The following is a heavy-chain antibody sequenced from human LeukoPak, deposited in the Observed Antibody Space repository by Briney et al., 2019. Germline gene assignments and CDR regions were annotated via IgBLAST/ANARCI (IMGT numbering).Heavy chain of an antibody. D-gene: IGHD3-10*02. J-gene: IGHJ6*04. Sequence: HAGGSLRLSCAASGFTFSNSSMNWVRQAPGKGLEWVSYISSSGSTIYYADSVKGRFTISRDNAKNSLYLQMNSLRAEDTAVYYCAELGITMIGGVWGKGTTVTISS. CDR1: GFTFSNSS. CDR3: AELGITMIGGV. V-gene: IGHV3-48*04. CDR2: ISSSGSTI.